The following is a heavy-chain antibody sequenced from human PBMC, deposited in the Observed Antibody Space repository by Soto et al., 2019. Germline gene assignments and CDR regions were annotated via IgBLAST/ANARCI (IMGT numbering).Heavy chain of an antibody. V-gene: IGHV2-5*02. D-gene: IGHD4-17*01. CDR3: AHYPGGWLTTVTTMDYYYGMDV. CDR1: GFSLSTSGVG. J-gene: IGHJ6*02. Sequence: QITLKESGPTLVKPTQTLTLTCTFSGFSLSTSGVGVGWIRQPPGKALEWLALIYWDDDKRYSPSLKSRLTITKDTSKNQVVLTMTNMDPVDTATYYCAHYPGGWLTTVTTMDYYYGMDVWGQGTTVTVSS. CDR2: IYWDDDK.